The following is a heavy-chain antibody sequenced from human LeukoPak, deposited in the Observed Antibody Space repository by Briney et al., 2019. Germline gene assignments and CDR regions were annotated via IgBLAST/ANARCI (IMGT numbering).Heavy chain of an antibody. CDR1: GDSVSSHSAA. CDR2: TYYRSKWYN. Sequence: SQTLSLTCAISGDSVSSHSAAWNWIRQSPSRGLEWLGRTYYRSKWYNDYAVSLKSRMIINPDTSKNQFSLQLNSVTPDDTAVYYCAREQRAIALAGVFDSWGQGILVTVSS. D-gene: IGHD6-19*01. CDR3: AREQRAIALAGVFDS. J-gene: IGHJ4*02. V-gene: IGHV6-1*01.